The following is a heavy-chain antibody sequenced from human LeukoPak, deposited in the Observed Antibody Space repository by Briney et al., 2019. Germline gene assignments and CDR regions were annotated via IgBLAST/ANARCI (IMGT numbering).Heavy chain of an antibody. V-gene: IGHV1-69*06. CDR1: GGTFSSYA. CDR3: ARFPPQWHIGDV. J-gene: IGHJ6*02. Sequence: ASVKVSCKASGGTFSSYAISWVRQAPGQGLEWMGGIIPIFGTTNYAQKFQGRVTITADKSTSTAYMELSSLRSEDTAVYYCARFPPQWHIGDVWGQGTTVTVSS. CDR2: IIPIFGTT. D-gene: IGHD6-19*01.